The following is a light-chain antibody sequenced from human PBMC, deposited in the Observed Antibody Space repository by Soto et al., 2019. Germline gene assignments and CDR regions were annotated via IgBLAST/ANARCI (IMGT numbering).Light chain of an antibody. V-gene: IGKV1-39*01. CDR3: QQSYSTPT. J-gene: IGKJ1*01. CDR1: QGISSY. Sequence: DIQMTHPPSSRLPSVGERSTITSRPSQGISSYLNWYHQKPGKPPKLLIYAASSLQSGVPSRFSGSGSGTDFTLTISSLQPEDFATYYCQQSYSTPTFGQGTKVEIK. CDR2: AAS.